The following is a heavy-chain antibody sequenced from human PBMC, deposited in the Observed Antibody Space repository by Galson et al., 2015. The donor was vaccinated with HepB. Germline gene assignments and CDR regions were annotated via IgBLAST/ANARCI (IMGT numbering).Heavy chain of an antibody. V-gene: IGHV3-30-3*01. CDR3: ARGYCSSTSCRTGSAFDI. CDR1: GFTFSSYA. Sequence: SLRLSCAASGFTFSSYAMHWVRQAPGKGLEWVAVISYDGSNKYYADSVKGRFTISRDNSKNTLYLQMNSLRAEDTAVYYCARGYCSSTSCRTGSAFDIWGQGTMVTVSS. D-gene: IGHD2-2*01. J-gene: IGHJ3*02. CDR2: ISYDGSNK.